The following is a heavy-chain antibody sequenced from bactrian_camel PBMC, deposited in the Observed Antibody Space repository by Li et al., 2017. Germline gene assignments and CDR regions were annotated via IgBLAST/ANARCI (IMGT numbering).Heavy chain of an antibody. CDR3: AAGSLRRDGCSGRPDKTAFAY. V-gene: IGHV3S53*01. J-gene: IGHJ4*01. CDR1: RYMYDNGC. Sequence: VQLVESGGGSVQAGGSLRLSCAASRYMYDNGCVGWFRQAPGKEREGVTTIDTDGSTRYAESVKGRITISKDNAKNTLYLQMNSLKPEDTGMYVCAAGSLRRDGCSGRPDKTAFAYWGQGTQVTVS. D-gene: IGHD6*01. CDR2: IDTDGST.